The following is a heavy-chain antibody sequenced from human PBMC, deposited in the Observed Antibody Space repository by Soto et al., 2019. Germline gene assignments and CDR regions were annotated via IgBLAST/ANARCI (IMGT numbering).Heavy chain of an antibody. D-gene: IGHD5-12*01. CDR2: IKQDGSEK. J-gene: IGHJ4*02. CDR1: GVTFSSYW. V-gene: IGHV3-7*01. CDR3: ASGSRDGYKSSY. Sequence: GGSLRLSCAASGVTFSSYWMSWVRQAPGKGLEWVANIKQDGSEKYYVDSVKGRFTISRDNAKNSLYLQMNSLRAEDTAVYYCASGSRDGYKSSYWGQGTLVTVSS.